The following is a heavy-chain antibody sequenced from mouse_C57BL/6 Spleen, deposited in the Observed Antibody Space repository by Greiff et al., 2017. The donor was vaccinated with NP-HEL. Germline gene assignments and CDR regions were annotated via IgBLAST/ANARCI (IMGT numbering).Heavy chain of an antibody. CDR2: IHPNSGST. D-gene: IGHD1-1*01. CDR1: GYTFTSYW. V-gene: IGHV1-64*01. Sequence: QVQLQQSGAELVKPGASVKLSCKASGYTFTSYWMHWVKQSPGQGLEWIGMIHPNSGSTNYNEKFKSKATLTVDKSSSTAYMQLSSLTSEDSAVYYCARKVITTVVAPDVWGTGTTVTVSS. J-gene: IGHJ1*03. CDR3: ARKVITTVVAPDV.